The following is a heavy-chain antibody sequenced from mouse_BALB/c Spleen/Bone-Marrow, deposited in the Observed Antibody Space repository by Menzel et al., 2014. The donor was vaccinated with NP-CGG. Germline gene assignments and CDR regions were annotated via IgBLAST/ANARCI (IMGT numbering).Heavy chain of an antibody. CDR2: IVPANGNT. V-gene: IGHV14-3*02. CDR1: GFNIKDTY. J-gene: IGHJ3*01. CDR3: ASYYYGRSSFTY. Sequence: VQLQQSGAELVKPGASVKLSCTASGFNIKDTYMHWGRRRPEQGLEGIGRIVPANGNTKYDPKFQGKATITADTSSNTAYLQLSSLTSEDTAVYYCASYYYGRSSFTYWGQGTLVTVSA. D-gene: IGHD1-1*01.